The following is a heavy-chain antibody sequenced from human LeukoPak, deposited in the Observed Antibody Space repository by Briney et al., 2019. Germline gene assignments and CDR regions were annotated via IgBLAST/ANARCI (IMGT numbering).Heavy chain of an antibody. J-gene: IGHJ4*02. V-gene: IGHV3-23*01. CDR1: VLTFSSYA. D-gene: IGHD6-13*01. CDR2: ISGSSGHT. Sequence: GGSLRLSCAASVLTFSSYAMIWVRQAPGKGLEWVSAISGSSGHTYYADSVKGRFTISRDNAKNSLYLQMNSLRAEDTAVYYCAREDGYSSSWYSDYWGQGTLVTVSS. CDR3: AREDGYSSSWYSDY.